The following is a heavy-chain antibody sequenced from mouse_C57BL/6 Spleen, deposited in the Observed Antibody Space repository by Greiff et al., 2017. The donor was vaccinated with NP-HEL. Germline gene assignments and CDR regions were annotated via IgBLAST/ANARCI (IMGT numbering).Heavy chain of an antibody. J-gene: IGHJ3*01. CDR1: GYAFTNYL. Sequence: QVQLKQSGAELVRPGTSVKVSCKASGYAFTNYLIEWVKQRPGQGLEWIGVINPGSGGTNYNEKFKGKATLTADKSSSTAYMQLSSLTSEDSAVYFCARDSGGSSWFAYWGQGTLVTVSA. V-gene: IGHV1-54*01. CDR2: INPGSGGT. D-gene: IGHD1-1*01. CDR3: ARDSGGSSWFAY.